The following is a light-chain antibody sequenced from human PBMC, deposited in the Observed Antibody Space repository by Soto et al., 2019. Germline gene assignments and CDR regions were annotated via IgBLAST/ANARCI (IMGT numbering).Light chain of an antibody. CDR3: QQSFLTPFT. CDR1: QRIDKY. CDR2: GAS. J-gene: IGKJ4*01. V-gene: IGKV1-39*01. Sequence: GDTVTITCRASQRIDKYLNWYQQKPGKAPKVLIFGASSLHTGVPSRFSGSGSGTDFTLTISSLQLEDFAIYFCQQSFLTPFTFGGGSKVEIK.